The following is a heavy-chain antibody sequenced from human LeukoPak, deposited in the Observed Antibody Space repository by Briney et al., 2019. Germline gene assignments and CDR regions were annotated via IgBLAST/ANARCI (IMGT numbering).Heavy chain of an antibody. Sequence: GSLRLSCAASGVTLRRKYMRWGCEAPGEGVGRGSVIYSGGSTYYADSVKGRLTISRDNSKNTLYLQMNSLRAEDTAVYYCAKSYSSSFLRFGYFDYWGQGTLVTVSS. V-gene: IGHV3-53*05. CDR2: IYSGGST. CDR3: AKSYSSSFLRFGYFDY. D-gene: IGHD6-6*01. CDR1: GVTLRRKY. J-gene: IGHJ4*02.